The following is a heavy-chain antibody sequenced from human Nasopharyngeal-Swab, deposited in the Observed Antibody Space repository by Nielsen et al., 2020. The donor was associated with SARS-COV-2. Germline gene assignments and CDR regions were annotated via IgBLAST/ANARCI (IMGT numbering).Heavy chain of an antibody. CDR2: INPSGGST. CDR1: GGTFTSYY. CDR3: ARDLTVVEAYYYYYGMDV. Sequence: ASVKVSCKASGGTFTSYYMHWVRQAPGQGLEWMGIINPSGGSTSYAQKFQGRVTMTRDTSTSTVYMELSSLRSEDTAVYYCARDLTVVEAYYYYYGMDVWGQGTTVTVSS. V-gene: IGHV1-46*01. D-gene: IGHD2-15*01. J-gene: IGHJ6*02.